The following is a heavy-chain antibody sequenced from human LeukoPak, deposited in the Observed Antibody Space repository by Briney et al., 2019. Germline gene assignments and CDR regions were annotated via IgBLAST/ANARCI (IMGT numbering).Heavy chain of an antibody. CDR2: KNPNSGRT. V-gene: IGHV1-8*01. CDR1: GYTFSIYD. CDR3: ARGPVRTHGMDV. Sequence: GASVKVSCKASGYTFSIYDINWVRQATGQGLEWMGWKNPNSGRTGFAQKFQGRLTMTTDTSISTAYMELSSLTSEDTAVYYCARGPVRTHGMDVWGQGTTVTVSS. J-gene: IGHJ6*02.